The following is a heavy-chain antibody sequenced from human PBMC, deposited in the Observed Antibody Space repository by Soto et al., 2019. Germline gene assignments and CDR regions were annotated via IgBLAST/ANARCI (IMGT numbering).Heavy chain of an antibody. D-gene: IGHD3-3*01. Sequence: PSETLSLTCAVSGGSISSGGYSWSWIRQPPGKGLEWIGYIYHSGSTYYNPSLKSRVTISVDRSKNQFSLKLSSVTAADTAVYYCARVASNFNFRSRSRSAYLRHATLVT. CDR2: IYHSGST. CDR3: ARVASNFNFRSRSRSAY. CDR1: GGSISSGGYS. V-gene: IGHV4-30-2*01. J-gene: IGHJ4*01.